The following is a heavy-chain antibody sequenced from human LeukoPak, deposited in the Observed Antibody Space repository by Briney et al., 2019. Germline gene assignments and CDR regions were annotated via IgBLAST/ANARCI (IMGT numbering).Heavy chain of an antibody. Sequence: GGSLRLSCVASGLTFSGHGMNWVSQPQGEGLEWVSGITSGTRTYYAESVKGRFAISRDNSKSTTYLQMKSLRAEDTAVYYCAKTPKTLTGYRIPSYYFDDWGQGTLVTVSS. J-gene: IGHJ4*02. CDR1: GLTFSGHG. D-gene: IGHD3-9*01. CDR3: AKTPKTLTGYRIPSYYFDD. CDR2: ITSGTRT. V-gene: IGHV3-23*01.